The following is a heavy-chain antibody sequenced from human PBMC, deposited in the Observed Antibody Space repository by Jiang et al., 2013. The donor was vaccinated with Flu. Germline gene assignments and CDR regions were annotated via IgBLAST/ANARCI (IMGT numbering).Heavy chain of an antibody. CDR1: GDSIISSNW. Sequence: LLKPSETLSLTCAVSGDSIISSNWWSWVRQPPGKGLEWIGEIYHIGTTRYNPSLKSRVTISIDKPKNQVSLKMRYVTAADTAVYFCARGSGGDYVGYYFDYWGQGTL. CDR3: ARGSGGDYVGYYFDY. V-gene: IGHV4-4*02. CDR2: IYHIGTT. J-gene: IGHJ4*02. D-gene: IGHD2-21*02.